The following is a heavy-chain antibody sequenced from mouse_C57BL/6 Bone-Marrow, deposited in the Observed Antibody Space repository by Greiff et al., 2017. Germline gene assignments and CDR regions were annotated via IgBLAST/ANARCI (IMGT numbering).Heavy chain of an antibody. V-gene: IGHV5-17*01. CDR1: GFTFSDYG. CDR3: ARGDYNYVGAWFAY. J-gene: IGHJ3*01. D-gene: IGHD2-12*01. CDR2: ISSGSSTI. Sequence: EVKVVESGGGLVKPGGSLKLSCAASGFTFSDYGMHWVRQAPEKGLEWVAYISSGSSTIYYAVTVKGRFTISRDNAKNNLFLQMTRLRSEDTAMYYCARGDYNYVGAWFAYWGQGTLVTVSA.